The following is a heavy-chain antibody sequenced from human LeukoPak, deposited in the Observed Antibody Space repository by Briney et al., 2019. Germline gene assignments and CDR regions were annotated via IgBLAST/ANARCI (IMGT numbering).Heavy chain of an antibody. CDR1: GFTFNTNG. Sequence: GGSLRLSCAASGFTFNTNGMHWVRQAPGKGLEWVAFIRFDGSSNYYADSVKGRFTISRDNSKNTLYLQMNGLRAEDTAVYYCAKGDDYGSNTRLPKFNWSDPWGQGTLVTVSS. V-gene: IGHV3-30*02. D-gene: IGHD4-17*01. J-gene: IGHJ5*02. CDR3: AKGDDYGSNTRLPKFNWSDP. CDR2: IRFDGSSN.